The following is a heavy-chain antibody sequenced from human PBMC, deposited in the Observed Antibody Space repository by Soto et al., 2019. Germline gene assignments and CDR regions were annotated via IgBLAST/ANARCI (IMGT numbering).Heavy chain of an antibody. J-gene: IGHJ6*02. Sequence: PGESLKISCKGSGYSFTSYWISWVRQMPGQGLSWTGRIDPSDSYTNYSPSLQGHVTISADKSISTAYLQWSSLKASDTAMYYCASSAARVPTDYYYGMDVWGQGTTVTVSS. V-gene: IGHV5-10-1*01. D-gene: IGHD6-13*01. CDR3: ASSAARVPTDYYYGMDV. CDR1: GYSFTSYW. CDR2: IDPSDSYT.